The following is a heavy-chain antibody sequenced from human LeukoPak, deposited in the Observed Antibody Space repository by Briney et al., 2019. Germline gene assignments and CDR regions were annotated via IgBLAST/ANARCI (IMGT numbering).Heavy chain of an antibody. CDR3: VRVKGTYFDY. J-gene: IGHJ4*02. Sequence: GGSLRLSCTASGFPISSYSINWVRQAPGKGLEWISYISSSSSNIYYLDSVQGRLTVSRDNERNSLFLQIDSPRAEDTAVYYCVRVKGTYFDYWGQGSLVTVSS. D-gene: IGHD1-1*01. CDR1: GFPISSYS. V-gene: IGHV3-48*01. CDR2: ISSSSSNI.